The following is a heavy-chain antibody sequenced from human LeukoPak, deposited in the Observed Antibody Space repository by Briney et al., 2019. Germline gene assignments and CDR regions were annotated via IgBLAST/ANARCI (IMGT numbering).Heavy chain of an antibody. J-gene: IGHJ4*02. CDR2: ISYDGSNK. D-gene: IGHD2-2*01. Sequence: PGGSLRLSCAASGFTFSSYAMHWVRQAPGKGLEWVAVISYDGSNKYYADSVKGRFTISRDNSKNTLYLQMNSLRAEDTAVYYCARGGLTYCSSTSCYFPFDYWGQGTLVTVSS. CDR3: ARGGLTYCSSTSCYFPFDY. CDR1: GFTFSSYA. V-gene: IGHV3-30-3*01.